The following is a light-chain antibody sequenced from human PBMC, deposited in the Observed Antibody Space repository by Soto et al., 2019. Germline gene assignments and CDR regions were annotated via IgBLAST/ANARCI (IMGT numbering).Light chain of an antibody. CDR3: QQYGSSPWT. V-gene: IGKV3-20*01. CDR1: QSVSSSY. Sequence: EIVLTQSPGTLSLSPGERATLSCRASQSVSSSYLAWYQQKPGQAPRPLIYGASSVAIGIPDRFSGSGSGTDFTLTSSRLEPEDFAVYYCQQYGSSPWTFGQGTKVEIK. CDR2: GAS. J-gene: IGKJ1*01.